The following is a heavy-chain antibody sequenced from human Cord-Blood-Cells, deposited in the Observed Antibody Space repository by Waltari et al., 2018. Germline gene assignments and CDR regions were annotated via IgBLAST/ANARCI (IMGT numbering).Heavy chain of an antibody. CDR2: MNPNSGNT. CDR1: GYTFTSYD. Sequence: QVQLVQSVAEVKKPGASVKVSCKASGYTFTSYDINWVRQATGQGLEWMGWMNPNSGNTGYAQKFQGRVTMTRNTSISTAYMELSSLRSEDTAVYYCAMHERGYSYGYYYYYGMDVWGQGTTVTVSS. CDR3: AMHERGYSYGYYYYYGMDV. D-gene: IGHD5-18*01. V-gene: IGHV1-8*01. J-gene: IGHJ6*02.